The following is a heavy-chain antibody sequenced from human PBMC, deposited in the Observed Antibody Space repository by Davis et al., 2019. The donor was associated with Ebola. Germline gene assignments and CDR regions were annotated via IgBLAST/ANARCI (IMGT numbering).Heavy chain of an antibody. D-gene: IGHD1-1*01. J-gene: IGHJ4*02. Sequence: ASVRVSCKASGGTFSSYTISWVRQAPGQGLEWMGWINPHNGNTNYAQNVQGRVTMTTDTSTSTAYMEVGSLRSDDTAVYYCARAQFPTTSDHWGQGTLVTVSS. CDR1: GGTFSSYT. CDR3: ARAQFPTTSDH. V-gene: IGHV1-18*01. CDR2: INPHNGNT.